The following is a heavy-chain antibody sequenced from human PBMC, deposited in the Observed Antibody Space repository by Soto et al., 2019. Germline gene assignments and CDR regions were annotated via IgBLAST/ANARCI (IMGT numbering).Heavy chain of an antibody. CDR3: ARAPHFWSGYSGGYGMDV. CDR1: GYTFTGYY. CDR2: INPNSGGT. V-gene: IGHV1-2*04. D-gene: IGHD3-3*01. J-gene: IGHJ6*02. Sequence: QVQLVQSGAEVKKPGASVKVSCKASGYTFTGYYMHWVRQAPGQGLEWMGWINPNSGGTNYAQKFQGWVTMTRDTSISTAYMELSRLRSDDTAAYYCARAPHFWSGYSGGYGMDVWGQGTTVTVSS.